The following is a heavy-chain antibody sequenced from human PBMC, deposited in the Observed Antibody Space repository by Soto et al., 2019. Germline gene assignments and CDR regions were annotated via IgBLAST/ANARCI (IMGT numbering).Heavy chain of an antibody. J-gene: IGHJ6*02. CDR1: GYSFTSYW. Sequence: GESLKISCKGSGYSFTSYWISWLRQMPGKGLEWMGRIDPSDSYTNYSPSFQGHVTISADKSISTAYLQWSSLKASDTAMYYCARHGTIYYYYYGMDVWGQGTTVTVYS. CDR2: IDPSDSYT. V-gene: IGHV5-10-1*01. CDR3: ARHGTIYYYYYGMDV.